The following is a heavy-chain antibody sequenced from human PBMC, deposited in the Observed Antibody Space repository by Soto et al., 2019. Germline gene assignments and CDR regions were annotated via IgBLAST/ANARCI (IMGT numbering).Heavy chain of an antibody. CDR3: AAVEPDGDYAYYYYGMDV. Sequence: GASVKVSCKASGYTFTSYAMHWVRQAPGQRLEWMGWINAGNGNTKYSQKFQGRVTITRDTSTSTAYMELSSLRSEDTAVYYCAAVEPDGDYAYYYYGMDVWGQGTTVTVSS. J-gene: IGHJ6*02. CDR2: INAGNGNT. V-gene: IGHV1-3*01. D-gene: IGHD4-17*01. CDR1: GYTFTSYA.